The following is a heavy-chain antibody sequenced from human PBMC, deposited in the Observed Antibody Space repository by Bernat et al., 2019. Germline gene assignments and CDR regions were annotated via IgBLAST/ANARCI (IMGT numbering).Heavy chain of an antibody. CDR2: MNPSGDST. J-gene: IGHJ1*01. Sequence: QVQLVQSGAEVKKPGASVKVSCKASGYTFTNYYIHWVRQAPGQGPEWMGIMNPSGDSTSYAQKVQGRVTVTRDTSTSTVYMELSSLRSEDTAVYYCARGGGRGSGILAASTEYFQHWGQGTLVTVSS. V-gene: IGHV1-46*03. CDR1: GYTFTNYY. D-gene: IGHD6-13*01. CDR3: ARGGGRGSGILAASTEYFQH.